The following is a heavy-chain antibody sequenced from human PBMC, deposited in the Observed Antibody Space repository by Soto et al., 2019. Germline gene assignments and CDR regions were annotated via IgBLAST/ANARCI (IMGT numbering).Heavy chain of an antibody. J-gene: IGHJ5*01. CDR3: ATGRVQDYNS. V-gene: IGHV1-69*02. CDR2: IIPMLSVT. CDR1: GGTFNTQT. Sequence: QVQLVQSGAEVKKPGSSVRVSCKAPGGTFNTQTISWVRQAPGQGLECIGRIIPMLSVTNYAQKFKGRVTITADKSTSTAYMELSSLKSDDTAVYYCATGRVQDYNSWGQGTLVTVSS. D-gene: IGHD4-4*01.